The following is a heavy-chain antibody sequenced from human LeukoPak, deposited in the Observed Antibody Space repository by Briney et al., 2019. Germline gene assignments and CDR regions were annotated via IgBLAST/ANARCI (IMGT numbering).Heavy chain of an antibody. CDR1: GFTYSIYV. V-gene: IGHV3-7*01. J-gene: IGHJ4*02. D-gene: IGHD2-15*01. Sequence: GGSLRLSCVASGFTYSIYVMLCLREAPGKGLECWANIKQEGSEKYSVDSVKGRFTISRDNATNSLYLQMNSLRAEDTAVYYCARGYCSGGSCYRKKYYYDSSGYHPFDYWGQRTLVTVSS. CDR3: ARGYCSGGSCYRKKYYYDSSGYHPFDY. CDR2: IKQEGSEK.